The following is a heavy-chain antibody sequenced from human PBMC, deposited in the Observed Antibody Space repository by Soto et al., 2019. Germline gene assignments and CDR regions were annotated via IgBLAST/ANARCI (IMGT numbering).Heavy chain of an antibody. J-gene: IGHJ6*02. Sequence: QSQTLSLPCAISGDSVSSNSAAWNWIRQSPSRGLEWLGRTYYRSKWYNDYAVSVKSRITINPDTSKNQFSLQLNSVTPEDTAVYYFARAMDVGYSSGWYGGQYYYYGMDVWGQGTTVTVSS. CDR3: ARAMDVGYSSGWYGGQYYYYGMDV. CDR1: GDSVSSNSAA. D-gene: IGHD6-19*01. CDR2: TYYRSKWYN. V-gene: IGHV6-1*01.